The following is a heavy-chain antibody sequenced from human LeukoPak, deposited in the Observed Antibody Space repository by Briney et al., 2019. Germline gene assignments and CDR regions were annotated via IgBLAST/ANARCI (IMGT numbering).Heavy chain of an antibody. Sequence: GGPLRLSCAASGFTFSSYGMHWVRQAPGKGLKWVAVIWYDGSNKYYTESVKGRFTISRDNSKNTLSPQMNSLRTEDTAIYYCARDSPYSARGQPADYWGQGTLVTVSS. CDR3: ARDSPYSARGQPADY. J-gene: IGHJ4*02. V-gene: IGHV3-33*01. CDR2: IWYDGSNK. D-gene: IGHD6-6*01. CDR1: GFTFSSYG.